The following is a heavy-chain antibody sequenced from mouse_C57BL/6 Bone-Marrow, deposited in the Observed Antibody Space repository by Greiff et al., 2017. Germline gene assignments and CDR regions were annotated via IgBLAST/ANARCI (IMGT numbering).Heavy chain of an antibody. D-gene: IGHD2-1*01. Sequence: EVNLVESGPELVKPGASVKISCKASGYSFTDYNMNWVKQSNGKSLEWIGVINPNYGTTSYNQKFKGKATLTVDQSSSTAYMQLNSLTSEDSAVYYCARGGNYRGYFDYWGQGTTLTVSS. CDR3: ARGGNYRGYFDY. V-gene: IGHV1-39*01. J-gene: IGHJ2*01. CDR1: GYSFTDYN. CDR2: INPNYGTT.